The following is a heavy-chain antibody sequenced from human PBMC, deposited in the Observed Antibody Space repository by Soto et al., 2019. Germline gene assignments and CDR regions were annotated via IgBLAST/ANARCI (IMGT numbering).Heavy chain of an antibody. Sequence: GGSLRFSCAASGFTFSSYGMHWVRQAPGKGLEWVAVISYDGSNKYYADSVKGRFTISRDNSKNTLYLQMNSLRAEDTAVYYCAKDPRITMIVVVPRWVDYWGQGTLVTVSS. CDR2: ISYDGSNK. J-gene: IGHJ4*02. CDR1: GFTFSSYG. CDR3: AKDPRITMIVVVPRWVDY. V-gene: IGHV3-30*18. D-gene: IGHD3-22*01.